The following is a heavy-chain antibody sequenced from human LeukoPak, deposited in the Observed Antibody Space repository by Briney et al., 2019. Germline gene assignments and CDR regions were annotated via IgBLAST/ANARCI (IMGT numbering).Heavy chain of an antibody. CDR3: ARDRYCSSTSCHYSPGY. Sequence: SETLSLTCAVSGGSISSGGYSWSWIRQPPGKGLEWIGYIYHSGSTYYNPSLKSRVTISVDRSKNQFSLKLSSVTAADTAVYYCARDRYCSSTSCHYSPGYWGQGTLVTVSS. J-gene: IGHJ4*02. CDR2: IYHSGST. D-gene: IGHD2-2*01. V-gene: IGHV4-30-2*01. CDR1: GGSISSGGYS.